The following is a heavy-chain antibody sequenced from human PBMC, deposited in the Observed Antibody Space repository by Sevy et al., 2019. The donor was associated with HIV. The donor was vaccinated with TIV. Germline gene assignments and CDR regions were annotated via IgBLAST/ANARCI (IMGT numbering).Heavy chain of an antibody. D-gene: IGHD2-21*01. CDR3: VRGLQTHCDRTACPLDH. J-gene: IGHJ5*02. V-gene: IGHV3-13*01. CDR2: IGTLGDT. CDR1: GFSFSGSD. Sequence: GGSLRLSCAGYGFSFSGSDMHWVRQPTGKGLEWISSIGTLGDTFDADSVKGRFTISRDNAKSSLYLEMSSLRAGDTALYYCVRGLQTHCDRTACPLDHWGQGTLVTVSS.